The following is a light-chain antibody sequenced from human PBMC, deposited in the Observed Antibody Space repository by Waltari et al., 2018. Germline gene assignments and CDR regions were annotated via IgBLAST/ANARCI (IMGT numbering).Light chain of an antibody. CDR1: SSKVGNYKR. Sequence: SALTRPAPVTGSPGKPTTIPATGTSSKVGNYKRVSWYQQNPGKAPKLMIYAVSNRPSGVSDRFSGSKSGDMASLTISGLQPEDEAEYFCSSYAGSSKGVFGGGTKVTVL. CDR3: SSYAGSSKGV. CDR2: AVS. J-gene: IGLJ2*01. V-gene: IGLV2-23*02.